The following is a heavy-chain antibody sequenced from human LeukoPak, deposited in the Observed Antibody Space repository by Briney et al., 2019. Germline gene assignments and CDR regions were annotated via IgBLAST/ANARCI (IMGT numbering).Heavy chain of an antibody. J-gene: IGHJ4*02. D-gene: IGHD6-19*01. CDR3: ASWPGGWYGEDS. V-gene: IGHV3-53*01. CDR2: IYGGGST. CDR1: GLTVSSDF. Sequence: GGSLRLSCAATGLTVSSDFMSWVRQAPGKGLEWVSVIYGGGSTYYADSVKGRFTISRDTPKNTLYLQMNSLRVEDTAVYYCASWPGGWYGEDSWGQGTLVTVSS.